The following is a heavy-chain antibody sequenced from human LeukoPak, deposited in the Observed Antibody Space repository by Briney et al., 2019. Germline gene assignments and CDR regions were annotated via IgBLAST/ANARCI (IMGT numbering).Heavy chain of an antibody. CDR1: GGTFSSYA. CDR3: ARAGPQRGAVAGDY. V-gene: IGHV1-18*01. D-gene: IGHD6-19*01. Sequence: ASVKVSCKASGGTFSSYAISWVRQAPGQGLEWMGWISAYNGNTNYAQKLRGRVTMTTDTSTSTAYMELRSLRSDDTAVYYCARAGPQRGAVAGDYWGQGTLVTVSS. J-gene: IGHJ4*02. CDR2: ISAYNGNT.